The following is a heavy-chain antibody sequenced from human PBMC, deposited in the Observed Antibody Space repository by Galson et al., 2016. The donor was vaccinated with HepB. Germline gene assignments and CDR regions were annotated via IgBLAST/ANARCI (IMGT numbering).Heavy chain of an antibody. CDR2: IRGSGGGI. Sequence: SLRLSCAGSGFTFATYPMSWVRQAPGKGLEWVSGIRGSGGGIDYADSVKGRFTICRDNSKNTVHLQMGSLRAEDTAVYCCAKERGSRLTMVRGVLDPFDIWGHGTLVTVSA. J-gene: IGHJ3*02. V-gene: IGHV3-23*01. CDR3: AKERGSRLTMVRGVLDPFDI. CDR1: GFTFATYP. D-gene: IGHD3-10*01.